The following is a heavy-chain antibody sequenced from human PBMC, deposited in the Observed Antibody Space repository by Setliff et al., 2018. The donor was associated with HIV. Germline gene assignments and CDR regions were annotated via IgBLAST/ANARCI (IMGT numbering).Heavy chain of an antibody. CDR1: GYTFTSYG. Sequence: ASVKVSCKASGYTFTSYGISWVRQAPGQGLEWMGWISAYNGNTNYAQKLQGRATMTTDTSTSTAYMELRSLRSDDTAVYYCARDLAGYYDFWSGYPGYAFDIWGQGTMVTVS. CDR2: ISAYNGNT. V-gene: IGHV1-18*01. J-gene: IGHJ3*02. D-gene: IGHD3-3*01. CDR3: ARDLAGYYDFWSGYPGYAFDI.